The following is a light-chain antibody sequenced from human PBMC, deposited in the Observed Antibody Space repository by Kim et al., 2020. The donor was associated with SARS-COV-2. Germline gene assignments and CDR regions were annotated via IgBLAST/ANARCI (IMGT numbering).Light chain of an antibody. J-gene: IGKJ1*01. CDR3: QQYHSRPPWT. Sequence: SPGDRAPLSGTTSEDVRGDVAWYQQRPGQAPRLLIYDASNRATDIPARISGSGSGTEFTLTITSLQSEDCAIYYCQQYHSRPPWTFGQGTKVDIK. CDR2: DAS. CDR1: EDVRGD. V-gene: IGKV3-15*01.